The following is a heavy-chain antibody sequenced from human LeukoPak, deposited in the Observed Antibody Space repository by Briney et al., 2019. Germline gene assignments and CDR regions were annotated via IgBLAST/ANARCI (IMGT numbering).Heavy chain of an antibody. D-gene: IGHD4-17*01. CDR2: ISSNGGST. CDR1: GFTFSSYA. CDR3: ARDLNDNGAERFGY. V-gene: IGHV3-64*01. Sequence: GGSLRLSCAASGFTFSSYAMHWVRQAPGKGLEYVSAISSNGGSTYYANSVKGRFTISRDNSKNTLYLQMGSLRAEDMAVYYCARDLNDNGAERFGYWGQGTLVTVSS. J-gene: IGHJ4*02.